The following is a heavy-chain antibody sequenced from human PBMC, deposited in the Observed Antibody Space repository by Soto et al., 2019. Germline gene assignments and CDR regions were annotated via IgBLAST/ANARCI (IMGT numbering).Heavy chain of an antibody. CDR3: ARQADFWSGGGGFDP. Sequence: QLQLQESGPGLVKPLETLSLICTVSGGSISSRNYYWGWIRQPPGKGLEWIGSIYYNGFTYYNPSLKSRVTISVDSSTNQFSLRLNSVTAADPAVYSCARQADFWSGGGGFDPWGQGTLVTVSS. CDR2: IYYNGFT. CDR1: GGSISSRNYY. J-gene: IGHJ5*02. D-gene: IGHD3-3*01. V-gene: IGHV4-39*01.